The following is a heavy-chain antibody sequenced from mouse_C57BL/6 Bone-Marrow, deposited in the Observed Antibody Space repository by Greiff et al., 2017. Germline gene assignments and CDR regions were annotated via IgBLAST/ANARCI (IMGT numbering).Heavy chain of an antibody. D-gene: IGHD4-1*01. J-gene: IGHJ1*03. CDR3: ARDGNWDGDWYFDV. Sequence: EVMLVESEGGLVQPGSSMKLSCTASGFTFSDYYMAWVRQVPEKGLEWVANINYDGSSTYYLDSLKSRFIISRDTAKNILYLQMSSLKSEDTATYYCARDGNWDGDWYFDVWGTGTTVTVSS. CDR1: GFTFSDYY. CDR2: INYDGSST. V-gene: IGHV5-16*01.